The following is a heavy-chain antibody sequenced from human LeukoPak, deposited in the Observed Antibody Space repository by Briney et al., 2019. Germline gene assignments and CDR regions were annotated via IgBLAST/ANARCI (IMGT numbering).Heavy chain of an antibody. V-gene: IGHV1-46*01. Sequence: ASVKVSCKASGYTFTSYYMHWVRQAPGQGLEWMGIINPSGGSTSYAQKFQGRVTITADESTSTAYMELSSLRSEDTAVYYCARAQTRYCSGGSCYYKTNDAFDIWGQGTMVTVSS. D-gene: IGHD2-15*01. J-gene: IGHJ3*02. CDR3: ARAQTRYCSGGSCYYKTNDAFDI. CDR1: GYTFTSYY. CDR2: INPSGGST.